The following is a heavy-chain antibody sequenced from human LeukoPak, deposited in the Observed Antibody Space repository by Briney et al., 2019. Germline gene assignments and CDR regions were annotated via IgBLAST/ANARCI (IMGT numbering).Heavy chain of an antibody. CDR3: AKAGGHGQRELDF. Sequence: GRSLRLSCAASGFTFDDYAMYWVRQAPGKGLEWVSGLTWNSGSIGYADSVKGRFTGSRDNAKNSLYLQMNSLRIEDTALYYCAKAGGHGQRELDFWGQGTLVTVSS. CDR1: GFTFDDYA. V-gene: IGHV3-9*01. CDR2: LTWNSGSI. D-gene: IGHD2-8*02. J-gene: IGHJ4*02.